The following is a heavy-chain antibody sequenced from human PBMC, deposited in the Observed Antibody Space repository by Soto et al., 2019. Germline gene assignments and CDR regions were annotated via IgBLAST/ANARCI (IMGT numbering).Heavy chain of an antibody. Sequence: EVQLVKSGGGLVLPGGSLRLSCAASGFTFSRYWMHWVRQAPGKGLVWVSRISSYGSDTHYADSVKGRFTISRDNAKNTLYLQMNSLRADDTAVYYCASNYAYAEGYYWYGIDVWGQGNTVTVSS. CDR1: GFTFSRYW. V-gene: IGHV3-74*01. J-gene: IGHJ6*02. CDR2: ISSYGSDT. CDR3: ASNYAYAEGYYWYGIDV. D-gene: IGHD3-16*01.